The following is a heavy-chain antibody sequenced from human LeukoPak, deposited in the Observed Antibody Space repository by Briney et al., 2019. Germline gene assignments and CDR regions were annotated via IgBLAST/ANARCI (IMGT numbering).Heavy chain of an antibody. CDR1: GFTLSSYS. V-gene: IGHV3-21*01. Sequence: PGGSLRLSCAASGFTLSSYSMNWVRQAPGKGLERVSSISSTSSYIYYADSVKGRFTISRDNTKNSLYLQMNSLRAEDTALYYCASVANFYYNMDVWGKGTTVTVSS. CDR2: ISSTSSYI. CDR3: ASVANFYYNMDV. J-gene: IGHJ6*03.